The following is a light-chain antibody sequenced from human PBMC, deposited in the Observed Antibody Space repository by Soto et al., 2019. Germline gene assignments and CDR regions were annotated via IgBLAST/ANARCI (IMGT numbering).Light chain of an antibody. CDR1: QSVNSN. CDR3: QQYNNWPRT. J-gene: IGKJ5*01. V-gene: IGKV3-15*01. CDR2: DAS. Sequence: VVMTQSPATLSVSPGERATLSCRASQSVNSNLAWYQQKPGQAPRLLVYDASTRATGIPARFSGSRSGTEFSLTISSLQSEDFAVYHCQQYNNWPRTFGQGTRLEI.